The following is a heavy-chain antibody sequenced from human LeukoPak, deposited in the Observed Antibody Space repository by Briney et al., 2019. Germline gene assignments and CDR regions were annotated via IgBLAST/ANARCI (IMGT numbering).Heavy chain of an antibody. J-gene: IGHJ4*02. CDR1: GYTFTGYY. CDR2: MNPNSGNT. D-gene: IGHD3-10*01. Sequence: GSVKVSCKASGYTFTGYYMHWVRQAPGQGLEWMGWMNPNSGNTGYAQKFQGRVTMTRNTSISTAYMELNNLTSEDTAVYYCARRIRGAPTDHWGQGTLVTVSS. V-gene: IGHV1-8*02. CDR3: ARRIRGAPTDH.